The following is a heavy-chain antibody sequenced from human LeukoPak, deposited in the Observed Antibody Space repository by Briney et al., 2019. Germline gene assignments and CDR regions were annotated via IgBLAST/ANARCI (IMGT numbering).Heavy chain of an antibody. D-gene: IGHD3-16*01. V-gene: IGHV3-23*01. J-gene: IGHJ4*02. Sequence: PAGSLSRYCAGSEFTFNSYAMTWVRQAPGQGLEWLSTISGSGDSTSYADSVQGRFTISRDNTENTLYLQVSSLRGEDTAVYYCARDRRGTVLTTNDCWGQGTLVSVSS. CDR2: ISGSGDST. CDR3: ARDRRGTVLTTNDC. CDR1: EFTFNSYA.